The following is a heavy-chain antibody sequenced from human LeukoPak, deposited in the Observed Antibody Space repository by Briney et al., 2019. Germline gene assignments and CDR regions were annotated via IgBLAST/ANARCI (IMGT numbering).Heavy chain of an antibody. V-gene: IGHV5-51*01. D-gene: IGHD3-9*01. CDR3: ARSASRYFDWFDY. Sequence: GESLKISCKGSGYSFTNYWIGWVRQMPGKGLEWMGIIYPGDSDTRYIPSFQGQVTISADKSINTTYLQWSSLKASDTAIYYCARSASRYFDWFDYWGQGTLVTVSS. CDR1: GYSFTNYW. J-gene: IGHJ4*02. CDR2: IYPGDSDT.